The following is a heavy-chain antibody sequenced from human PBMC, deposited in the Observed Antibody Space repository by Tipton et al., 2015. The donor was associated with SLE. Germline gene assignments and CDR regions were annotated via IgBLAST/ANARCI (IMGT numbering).Heavy chain of an antibody. V-gene: IGHV4-30-2*01. J-gene: IGHJ4*02. CDR3: ARLVGFLGGRFFDF. CDR2: IYHSGST. CDR1: GGSISSGYYS. Sequence: TLSLTCAVSGGSISSGYYSWSWIRQPPGKGLEWIGYIYHSGSTYYNPSLKSRVTISVDRSKNQFSLKLSSVTAADTAVYYCARLVGFLGGRFFDFWGQGTLVTVSS. D-gene: IGHD3-3*02.